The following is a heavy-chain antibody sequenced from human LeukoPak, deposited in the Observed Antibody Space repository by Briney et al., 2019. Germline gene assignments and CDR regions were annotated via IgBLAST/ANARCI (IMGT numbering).Heavy chain of an antibody. V-gene: IGHV3-7*01. CDR3: ARDQYGDYVGY. Sequence: GGSLRLSCAASGFTFSSYWMSWVRQAPGKGLEWVANIKQDGSGKYYVDSVKGRFTISRDNAKNSLYLQMNSLRAEDTAVYYCARDQYGDYVGYWGQGSLVTVSS. J-gene: IGHJ4*02. D-gene: IGHD4-17*01. CDR2: IKQDGSGK. CDR1: GFTFSSYW.